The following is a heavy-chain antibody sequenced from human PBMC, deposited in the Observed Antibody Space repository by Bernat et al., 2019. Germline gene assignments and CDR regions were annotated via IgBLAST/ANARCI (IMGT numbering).Heavy chain of an antibody. CDR1: GFTFSSYG. D-gene: IGHD6-19*01. J-gene: IGHJ5*02. V-gene: IGHV3-30*18. Sequence: QVQLVESGGGVVQPGRSLRLSCAASGFTFSSYGMHWVRQAPGKGLEWVAVISYDGSNKYYADSVKGRFTISRDNSKNTLYLQMNSLRAEDTAVYYCAKDVGVGWSGQWLNANNWFDPWGQGTLVTVSS. CDR3: AKDVGVGWSGQWLNANNWFDP. CDR2: ISYDGSNK.